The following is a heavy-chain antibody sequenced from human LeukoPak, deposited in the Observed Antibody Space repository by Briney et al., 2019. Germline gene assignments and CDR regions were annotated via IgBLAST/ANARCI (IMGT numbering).Heavy chain of an antibody. Sequence: ASVKVSCKASGYTFTSYGISWVRQAPGQGLEWMGWISAYSGNTNYAQKSQGRVTMTTDTSTSTAYMELRSLRSDDTAVYYCARVVYYYGSGSYLRHYYYDYYMDVWGKGTTVTISS. CDR3: ARVVYYYGSGSYLRHYYYDYYMDV. D-gene: IGHD3-10*01. CDR1: GYTFTSYG. J-gene: IGHJ6*03. V-gene: IGHV1-18*01. CDR2: ISAYSGNT.